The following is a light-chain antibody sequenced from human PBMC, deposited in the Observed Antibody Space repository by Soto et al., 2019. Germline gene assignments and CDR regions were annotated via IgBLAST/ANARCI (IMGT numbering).Light chain of an antibody. CDR2: DVT. CDR3: SSYTGTSNVVA. Sequence: QSALTQPASVSGSPGQSITISCTGTSSDIGTYDYVSWYQQSPGKAPKLLISDVTHRPPGVSSRFSGSKSGNTASLTIAGLQAEDEADYYCSSYTGTSNVVAFGGGTKLTVL. V-gene: IGLV2-14*01. J-gene: IGLJ2*01. CDR1: SSDIGTYDY.